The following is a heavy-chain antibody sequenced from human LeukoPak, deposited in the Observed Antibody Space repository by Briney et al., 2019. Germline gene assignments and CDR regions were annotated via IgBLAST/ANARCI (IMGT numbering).Heavy chain of an antibody. CDR1: GFTFSSYA. CDR2: VWHDEFNK. D-gene: IGHD3-10*01. J-gene: IGHJ4*02. V-gene: IGHV3-33*01. Sequence: GRSLRLSCTAPGFTFSSYAIHWIRQAPGKGLEWVALVWHDEFNKYYADSVKGRFSISRDNSKNTVYLQMNSLRAEDTAVYYCARELFGSGSCPDYWGQGTLVTVSS. CDR3: ARELFGSGSCPDY.